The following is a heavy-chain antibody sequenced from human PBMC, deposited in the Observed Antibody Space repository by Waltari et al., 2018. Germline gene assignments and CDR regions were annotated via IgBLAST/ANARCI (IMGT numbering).Heavy chain of an antibody. CDR3: ASDPSIGSNLYRYFDF. CDR2: ISSSSGAI. V-gene: IGHV3-48*01. Sequence: EVQLVESGGGLVQPGGSLRLSCAASGLTFISSAFNWVRQAPGKGLEWVSYISSSSGAIYYADSVKGRFTISRDNAKNSLYLQMNSLRADDTAVYYCASDPSIGSNLYRYFDFWGQGTLVTVSS. CDR1: GLTFISSA. D-gene: IGHD2-8*01. J-gene: IGHJ4*02.